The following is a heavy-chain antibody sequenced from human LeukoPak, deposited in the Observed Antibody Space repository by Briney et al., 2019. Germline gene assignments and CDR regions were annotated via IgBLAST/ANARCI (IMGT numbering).Heavy chain of an antibody. D-gene: IGHD1-26*01. CDR1: GFTFDDYA. Sequence: PGGSLRLSCAASGFTFDDYAMHWVRQVPGKGLEGVSGISWNSGIIGYADSVKGRFTISRDNAKNSLYLQMNSLRAEDTAVYYCARIIVGATGIDYWGQGTLVSVSS. J-gene: IGHJ4*02. CDR3: ARIIVGATGIDY. V-gene: IGHV3-9*01. CDR2: ISWNSGII.